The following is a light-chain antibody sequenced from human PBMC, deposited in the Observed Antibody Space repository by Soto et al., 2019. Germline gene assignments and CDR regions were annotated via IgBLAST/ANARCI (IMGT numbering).Light chain of an antibody. CDR3: QQFDDSVT. Sequence: EIVLTQSPGTLSLSPGERATLSCRASHSVSRTYFAWYQQKPGQAPRLLIYGASDRATGTPDRFSGSGSGTDFTLTISRLEPEDSAVYYCQQFDDSVTFGKGTRLDIK. CDR1: HSVSRTY. J-gene: IGKJ5*01. CDR2: GAS. V-gene: IGKV3-20*01.